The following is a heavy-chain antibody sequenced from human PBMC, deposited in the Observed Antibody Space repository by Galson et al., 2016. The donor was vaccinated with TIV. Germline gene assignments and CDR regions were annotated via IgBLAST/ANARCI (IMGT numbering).Heavy chain of an antibody. CDR1: GFSFSTYN. Sequence: SLRLSCAASGFSFSTYNMNWVRQAPGKSLEWVSSISSRGNYIYYADSVRGRFTISRDNAAKSLYLQMSSLRAEDTAVYFCATNDFLSYYFDYWGQGTLV. CDR2: ISSRGNYI. D-gene: IGHD3-3*01. V-gene: IGHV3-21*01. CDR3: ATNDFLSYYFDY. J-gene: IGHJ4*02.